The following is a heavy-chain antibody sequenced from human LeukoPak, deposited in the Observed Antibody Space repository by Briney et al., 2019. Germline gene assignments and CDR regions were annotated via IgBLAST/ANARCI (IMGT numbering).Heavy chain of an antibody. V-gene: IGHV4-34*01. CDR2: INHSGST. CDR1: GGSFSGYY. CDR3: ARGLYEAVAVDY. Sequence: SETLSLTCAVYGGSFSGYYWSWIRQPPGKGLEWIGEINHSGSTNHNPSLKSRVTISVDTYKNQFSLKLSSVTAADTAVYYCARGLYEAVAVDYWGQGTLVTVSS. D-gene: IGHD6-19*01. J-gene: IGHJ4*02.